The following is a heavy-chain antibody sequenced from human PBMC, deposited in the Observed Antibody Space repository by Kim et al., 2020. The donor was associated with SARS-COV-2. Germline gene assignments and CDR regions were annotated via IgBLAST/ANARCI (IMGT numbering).Heavy chain of an antibody. Sequence: GGSLRLSCAASGFTVSSNYMSWVRQAPGKGLEWVSVIYSGGSTYYADSVKGRFTISRDNSKNTLYLQMNSLRAEDTAVYYCARVREGWFGELSHFDYWGQGTLVTVSS. CDR1: GFTVSSNY. CDR3: ARVREGWFGELSHFDY. J-gene: IGHJ4*02. CDR2: IYSGGST. V-gene: IGHV3-53*01. D-gene: IGHD3-10*01.